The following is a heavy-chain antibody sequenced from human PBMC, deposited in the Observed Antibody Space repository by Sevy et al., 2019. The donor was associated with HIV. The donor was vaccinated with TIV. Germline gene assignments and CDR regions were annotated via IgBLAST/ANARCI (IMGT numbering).Heavy chain of an antibody. CDR2: LSYGCGKI. CDR1: GFAFYDYS. D-gene: IGHD2-8*01. J-gene: IGHJ4*02. V-gene: IGHV3-23*01. CDR3: AREGCTRPHDY. Sequence: GGSLRLSCAASGFAFYDYSMSWIRQAPGKGLEWVATLSYGCGKITYSDSVKGRFTISRDNSKNSFYLQMDNLRAEDTALYYWAREGCTRPHDYWGQGTRVTVSS.